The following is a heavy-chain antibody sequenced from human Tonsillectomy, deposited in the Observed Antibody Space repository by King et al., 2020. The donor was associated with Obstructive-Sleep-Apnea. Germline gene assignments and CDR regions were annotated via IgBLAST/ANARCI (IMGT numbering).Heavy chain of an antibody. CDR2: INAGNGNI. V-gene: IGHV1-3*01. CDR3: ARDYGSGSYFRFYYFDY. D-gene: IGHD3-10*01. Sequence: VQLVQSGAEVKKPGASVKVSCKASGYTFTNYTMHWVRQAPGQRLEWMGWINAGNGNIKYSQKFQGRVTITRDTSASTAYMDLSSLRSEDAAVHYCARDYGSGSYFRFYYFDYWGQGTLVTVSS. J-gene: IGHJ4*02. CDR1: GYTFTNYT.